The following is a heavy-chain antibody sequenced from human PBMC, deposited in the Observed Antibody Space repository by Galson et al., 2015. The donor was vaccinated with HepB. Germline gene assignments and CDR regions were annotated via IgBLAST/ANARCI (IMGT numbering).Heavy chain of an antibody. D-gene: IGHD6-13*01. CDR1: GGSISSYY. CDR2: IYASGST. J-gene: IGHJ4*02. CDR3: ARMEYGSSWNYFDY. V-gene: IGHV4-4*07. Sequence: SETLSLTCTVSGGSISSYYWSWIRQPAGKGLEWIGRIYASGSTNYNPSLKSRVTMSVDTSKNQFSLKLTSVTAADTAVYYCARMEYGSSWNYFDYWGQGTLVTVSS.